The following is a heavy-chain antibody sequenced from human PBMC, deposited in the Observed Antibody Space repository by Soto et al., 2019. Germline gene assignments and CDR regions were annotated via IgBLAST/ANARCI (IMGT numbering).Heavy chain of an antibody. V-gene: IGHV3-7*01. Sequence: GSLRLSCAASVFTFSSYWMSWVRQAPGKGLEWVANIKQDGSEKYYVDSVKGRFTISRDNAKNSLYLQMNSLRAEDTAVYYCASSAKFWGSWFDPWGQGTLVTVSS. J-gene: IGHJ5*02. CDR3: ASSAKFWGSWFDP. D-gene: IGHD7-27*01. CDR1: VFTFSSYW. CDR2: IKQDGSEK.